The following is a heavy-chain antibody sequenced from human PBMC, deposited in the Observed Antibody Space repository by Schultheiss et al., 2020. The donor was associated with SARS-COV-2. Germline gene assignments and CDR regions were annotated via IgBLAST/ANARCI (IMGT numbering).Heavy chain of an antibody. V-gene: IGHV2-70*12. CDR3: AHPIAVAGRDDAFDI. J-gene: IGHJ3*02. D-gene: IGHD6-19*01. CDR2: IDWDDDK. Sequence: QTLSLTCAVSGYSISSGYYWSWIRQPPGKALEWLARIDWDDDKYYSTSLKTRLTISKDTYKNQVVLTMTNMDPVDTATYYCAHPIAVAGRDDAFDIWGQGTMVTVSS. CDR1: GYSISSGYY.